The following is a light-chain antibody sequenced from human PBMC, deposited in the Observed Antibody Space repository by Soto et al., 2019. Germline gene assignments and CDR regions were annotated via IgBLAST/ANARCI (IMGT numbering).Light chain of an antibody. CDR3: QQRSNWPIP. V-gene: IGKV3-11*01. J-gene: IGKJ5*01. CDR2: DAS. Sequence: EIVLTQSPATLSLSPGERATLSCRASQSVSSYLAWYQQKPGQAPRLLIYDASNRATGIPARFSGSGSGTDLTLTSSSLEPEDFAVYYCQQRSNWPIPFCQWIRLEI. CDR1: QSVSSY.